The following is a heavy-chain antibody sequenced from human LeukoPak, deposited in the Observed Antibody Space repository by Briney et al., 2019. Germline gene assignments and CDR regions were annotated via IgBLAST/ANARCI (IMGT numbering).Heavy chain of an antibody. CDR1: GFTFSSYA. CDR3: AKPTGGSYTWDY. D-gene: IGHD1-26*01. CDR2: ISGSGGST. V-gene: IGHV3-23*01. Sequence: GGSLRLSCAASGFTFSSYAMSWVRQAPGNGLEWVSAISGSGGSTYYADSVKGRFTISRDNSKNTLYLQMNSLRAEDTAVYYCAKPTGGSYTWDYWGQGTLVTVSS. J-gene: IGHJ4*02.